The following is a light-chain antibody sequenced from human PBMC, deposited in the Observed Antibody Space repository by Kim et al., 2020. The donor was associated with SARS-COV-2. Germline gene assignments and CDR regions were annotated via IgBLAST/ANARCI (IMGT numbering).Light chain of an antibody. Sequence: EIVLTQSPGTLSLSPGERATLSCRASQSLSSSYLAWYQQKPGQAPRLLIYGASSRATGIPDRFSGSGSGTDFTLTISRLEPEDFAVYYSQRCIIAPSTLGEGTRLGSK. J-gene: IGKJ5*01. CDR1: QSLSSSY. CDR2: GAS. V-gene: IGKV3-20*01. CDR3: QRCIIAPST.